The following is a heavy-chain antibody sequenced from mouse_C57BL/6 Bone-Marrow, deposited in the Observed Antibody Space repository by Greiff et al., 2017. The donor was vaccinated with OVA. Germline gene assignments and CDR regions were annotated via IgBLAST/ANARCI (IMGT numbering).Heavy chain of an antibody. V-gene: IGHV1-55*01. CDR3: ARGDSSYEEWFAY. CDR2: IYPGSGST. Sequence: QVQLQQPGAELVKPGASVKMSCKASGYTFTSYWITWVKQRPGQGLEWIGDIYPGSGSTNYNEKFKSKATLTVDTSSSTAYIQLSSLTSEDSAVYYCARGDSSYEEWFAYWGQGTLGTVSA. J-gene: IGHJ3*01. CDR1: GYTFTSYW. D-gene: IGHD1-1*01.